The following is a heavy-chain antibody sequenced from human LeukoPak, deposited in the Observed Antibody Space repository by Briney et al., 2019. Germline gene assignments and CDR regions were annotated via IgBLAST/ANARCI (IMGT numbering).Heavy chain of an antibody. CDR3: AKGLGYCSSTSCYIENFDY. J-gene: IGHJ4*02. CDR2: ISGSGGST. V-gene: IGHV3-23*01. Sequence: GGSLRLSCAASGFTFSSYAMSWVRQAPGKGLEWVSAISGSGGSTYYADSVKGRFTISRDNSKNTLYLQMNSLRAGDTAVYYCAKGLGYCSSTSCYIENFDYWGQGTLVTVSS. CDR1: GFTFSSYA. D-gene: IGHD2-2*02.